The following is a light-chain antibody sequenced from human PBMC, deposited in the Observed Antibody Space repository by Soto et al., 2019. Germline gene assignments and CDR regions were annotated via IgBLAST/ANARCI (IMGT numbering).Light chain of an antibody. CDR2: DAS. J-gene: IGKJ1*01. V-gene: IGKV1-5*01. Sequence: HMSQSPTTLAASVGDIVTITCRASQSISSWLAWYQQKPGKAPKLLIYDASSLESGVPSRFSGSGSGTEFTLTITSLQPDDFATYYCQLYNSYPWTFGHGTKL. CDR3: QLYNSYPWT. CDR1: QSISSW.